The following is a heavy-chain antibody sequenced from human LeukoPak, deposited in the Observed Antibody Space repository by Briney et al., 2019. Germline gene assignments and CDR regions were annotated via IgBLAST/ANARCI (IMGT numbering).Heavy chain of an antibody. V-gene: IGHV4-39*07. D-gene: IGHD3-10*01. CDR2: IYYSGST. J-gene: IGHJ6*03. Sequence: SETLSLTCTVSGGSISSSSYYWGWIRQPPGKGLEWIGSIYYSGSTNYNPSLKSRVTISVDTSKNQFSLKLSSVTAADTAVYYCARGGVWFGELYYYYYYMDVWGKGTTVTVSS. CDR1: GGSISSSSYY. CDR3: ARGGVWFGELYYYYYYMDV.